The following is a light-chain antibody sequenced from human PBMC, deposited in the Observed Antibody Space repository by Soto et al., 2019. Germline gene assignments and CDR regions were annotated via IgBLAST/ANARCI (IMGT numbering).Light chain of an antibody. CDR3: EYYGTSIT. CDR2: GTS. V-gene: IGKV3-20*01. CDR1: QSIDNNH. Sequence: EIALTQSPGTLCLYPGERVTLSCRASQSIDNNHLAWYQQKPGQAPRLLIHGTSNRATGIPDRFSGSGSGTDFTLTFSRLEPEDFAVYYCEYYGTSITFGGGTKVDI. J-gene: IGKJ4*01.